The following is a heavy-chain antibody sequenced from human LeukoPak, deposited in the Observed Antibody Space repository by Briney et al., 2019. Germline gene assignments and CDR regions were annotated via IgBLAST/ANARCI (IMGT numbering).Heavy chain of an antibody. Sequence: GASVKVSCKASGYTFTGYYMHWVRQAPGQGLEWMGWINPNSGGTNYAQKFQGRVTMTRDTSISTAYMELSRLRSDDTAVYYCARDKYQLLSDAFDIWGQGAMVTVSS. V-gene: IGHV1-2*02. CDR3: ARDKYQLLSDAFDI. D-gene: IGHD2-2*01. J-gene: IGHJ3*02. CDR2: INPNSGGT. CDR1: GYTFTGYY.